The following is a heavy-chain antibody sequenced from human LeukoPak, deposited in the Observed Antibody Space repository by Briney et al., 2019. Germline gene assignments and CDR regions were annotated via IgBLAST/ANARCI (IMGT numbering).Heavy chain of an antibody. CDR1: GGSISSSSYY. J-gene: IGHJ5*02. CDR2: IYTSGST. Sequence: SETLSLTCTVSGGSISSSSYYWSWIRQPAGKGLEWIGRIYTSGSTNYNPSLKSRVTMSVDTSKNQFSLKLSSVTAADTAVYYCAREVLEAVVGFDPWGQGTLVTVSS. V-gene: IGHV4-61*02. D-gene: IGHD2-15*01. CDR3: AREVLEAVVGFDP.